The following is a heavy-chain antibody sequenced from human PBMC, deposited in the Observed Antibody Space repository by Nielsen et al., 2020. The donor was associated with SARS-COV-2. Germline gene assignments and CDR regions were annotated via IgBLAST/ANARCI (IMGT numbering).Heavy chain of an antibody. CDR2: IIPIFGTA. D-gene: IGHD6-19*01. CDR1: GGTFSSYA. Sequence: SVKVSCKASGGTFSSYAISWVRQAPGQGLEWMGGIIPIFGTANYAQKFQGRVTITADESTSTVYMELSSLRSEDTAVYYCARYNKRYSSYYYYGMDVWGQGTTVTVSS. CDR3: ARYNKRYSSYYYYGMDV. J-gene: IGHJ6*02. V-gene: IGHV1-69*13.